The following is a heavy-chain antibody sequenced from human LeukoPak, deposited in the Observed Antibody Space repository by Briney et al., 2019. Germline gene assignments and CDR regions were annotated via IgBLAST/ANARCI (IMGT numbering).Heavy chain of an antibody. CDR2: IIPIFGTA. D-gene: IGHD5-18*01. CDR3: ASGGYSYGYNYYYYYMDI. Sequence: SVKVSCKASGGTFSSYAISWLRQAPGQGLEWMGGIIPIFGTANYAQKFQGRVTITADESTSTAYMELSSLRSEDTAVYYCASGGYSYGYNYYYYYMDIWGKGTTATVSS. V-gene: IGHV1-69*13. CDR1: GGTFSSYA. J-gene: IGHJ6*03.